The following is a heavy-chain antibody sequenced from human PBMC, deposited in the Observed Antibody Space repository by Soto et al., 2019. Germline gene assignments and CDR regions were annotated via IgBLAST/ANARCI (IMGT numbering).Heavy chain of an antibody. Sequence: GGSLRLSCAASGFTFSSYDMHWVRQATGKGLEWVSAIGTAGDTYYPGSVKGRSTISRENAKNSLYLQMNSLRAEDTAVYYCARDRGYSYGYTFDYWGQGTLVTVSS. J-gene: IGHJ4*02. V-gene: IGHV3-13*01. CDR3: ARDRGYSYGYTFDY. D-gene: IGHD5-18*01. CDR2: IGTAGDT. CDR1: GFTFSSYD.